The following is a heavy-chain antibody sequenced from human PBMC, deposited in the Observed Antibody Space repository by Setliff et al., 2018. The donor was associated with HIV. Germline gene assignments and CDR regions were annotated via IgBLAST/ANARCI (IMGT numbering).Heavy chain of an antibody. Sequence: SETLSLTCTVSGDSVSRYYWSWIRQSPGKGLEWIGYASYSGNANYNPSRKSRVTISVDTTKNQFSLKLTSMTAADTAIYYCARDYSTLGRSDDAFDMWGPGTMVTVSS. V-gene: IGHV4-59*02. CDR3: ARDYSTLGRSDDAFDM. D-gene: IGHD3-3*01. J-gene: IGHJ3*02. CDR1: GDSVSRYY. CDR2: ASYSGNA.